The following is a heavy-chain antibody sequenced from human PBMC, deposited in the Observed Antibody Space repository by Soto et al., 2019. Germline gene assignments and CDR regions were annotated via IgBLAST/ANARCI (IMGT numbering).Heavy chain of an antibody. J-gene: IGHJ5*02. Sequence: SETLSLTCTVSGGSISSGGYYWSWIRQHPGKGLEWIGYIYYSGSTYYNPSLKSRVTISVDTSKNQFSLKLSSVTAADTAVYYCARDLDCSSTSCSTGRWFDPWGQGTLVTVSS. CDR2: IYYSGST. CDR1: GGSISSGGYY. CDR3: ARDLDCSSTSCSTGRWFDP. V-gene: IGHV4-31*03. D-gene: IGHD2-2*01.